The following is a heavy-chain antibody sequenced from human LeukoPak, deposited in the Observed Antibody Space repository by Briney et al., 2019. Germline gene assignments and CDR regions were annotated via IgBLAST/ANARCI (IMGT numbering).Heavy chain of an antibody. J-gene: IGHJ4*02. D-gene: IGHD5-18*01. V-gene: IGHV3-23*01. CDR1: GFTFSSYA. CDR3: ARLSGGAVGATAMDH. Sequence: QTGGSLRLSCAASGFTFSSYAMSWVRQAPGKGLEWVSAISGSGGSTYYADSVKGRFTISRDNSKNTLYLQMNSLRAEDTAVYYCARLSGGAVGATAMDHWSQGTLVTVSS. CDR2: ISGSGGST.